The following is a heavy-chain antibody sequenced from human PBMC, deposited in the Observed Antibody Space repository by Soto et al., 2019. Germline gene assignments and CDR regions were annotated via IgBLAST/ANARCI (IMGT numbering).Heavy chain of an antibody. V-gene: IGHV3-21*01. CDR2: ISGSSKYI. J-gene: IGHJ5*02. D-gene: IGHD2-15*01. CDR1: GFTFSNYF. Sequence: EVQLVESGGGLVKPGESLRLSCAASGFTFSNYFMNWVRQAPGKGLEWVSSISGSSKYIYYADSVKGRFTISRDNAKNSLYLKMNSLRGEDTAVYYCARTGYCSGDSCHRWFDPWGQGTLVTVSS. CDR3: ARTGYCSGDSCHRWFDP.